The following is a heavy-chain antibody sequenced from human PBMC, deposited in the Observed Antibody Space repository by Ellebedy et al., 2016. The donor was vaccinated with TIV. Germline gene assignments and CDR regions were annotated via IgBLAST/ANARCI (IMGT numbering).Heavy chain of an antibody. Sequence: SETLSLTXAVYGGSFSGYYWSWIRQPPGKGLEWIGEINHSGSTNYNPSLKSRVTISVDTSKNQFSLKLSSVTAADTAVYYCARVMRGASALDYWGQGTLVTVSS. V-gene: IGHV4-34*01. D-gene: IGHD3-10*01. CDR3: ARVMRGASALDY. CDR1: GGSFSGYY. CDR2: INHSGST. J-gene: IGHJ4*02.